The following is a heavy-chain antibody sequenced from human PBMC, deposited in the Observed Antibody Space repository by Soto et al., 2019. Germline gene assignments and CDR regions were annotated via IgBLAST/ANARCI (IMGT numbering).Heavy chain of an antibody. CDR2: TYYRSRFFS. V-gene: IGHV6-1*01. CDR1: GDSVSSYSAA. CDR3: VRDRYSSSGWFDP. J-gene: IGHJ5*02. Sequence: QTLSLTCAISGDSVSSYSAAWNWIRQSPSGGLEWLGRTYYRSRFFSDYAESVKSRIIINPDTSKNQFSLQLKSVTPEDTAVYYCVRDRYSSSGWFDPWGQGTPVTV. D-gene: IGHD3-10*01.